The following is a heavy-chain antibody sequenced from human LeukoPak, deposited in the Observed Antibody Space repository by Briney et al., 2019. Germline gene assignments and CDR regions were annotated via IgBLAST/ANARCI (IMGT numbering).Heavy chain of an antibody. V-gene: IGHV3-21*01. D-gene: IGHD1/OR15-1a*01. CDR1: GFTFSSYS. Sequence: PGGSLRLSCAASGFTFSSYSMNWVRQAPGKGLEWVSSISSSRSYIYYADSVKGRFTISRDNAKDSRYLQTNSLTAEDTAVYSCARDGTAAGLYFDLWGQGTLVTVSS. J-gene: IGHJ4*01. CDR3: ARDGTAAGLYFDL. CDR2: ISSSRSYI.